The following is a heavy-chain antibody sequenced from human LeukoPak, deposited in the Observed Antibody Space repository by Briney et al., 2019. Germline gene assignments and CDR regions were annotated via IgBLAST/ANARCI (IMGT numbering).Heavy chain of an antibody. D-gene: IGHD3-3*01. J-gene: IGHJ4*02. Sequence: ASVKVSCKASGYTFTGYYMHWVRQAPGQGLEWMGWINPNSGGTNYAQKFQGRVTMTRDTSISTAYMELSRLRSDDTAVYYCARERGGGGVVNEYYFDYWGQGTLVTVSS. CDR3: ARERGGGGVVNEYYFDY. CDR2: INPNSGGT. V-gene: IGHV1-2*02. CDR1: GYTFTGYY.